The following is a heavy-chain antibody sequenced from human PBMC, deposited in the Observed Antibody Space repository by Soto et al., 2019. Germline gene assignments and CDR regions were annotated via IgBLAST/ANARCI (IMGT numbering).Heavy chain of an antibody. CDR1: GFTFSSYG. Sequence: GGSLRLSCAASGFTFSSYGMHWVRQAPGKGLEWVAAIWYDGSNKYYADSVKGRFTISRDNSKNTLYLQMNSLRAEDTAVYYCARDWGTTVIGNWFDPWGQGTLVTVSS. D-gene: IGHD4-4*01. CDR2: IWYDGSNK. V-gene: IGHV3-33*01. J-gene: IGHJ5*02. CDR3: ARDWGTTVIGNWFDP.